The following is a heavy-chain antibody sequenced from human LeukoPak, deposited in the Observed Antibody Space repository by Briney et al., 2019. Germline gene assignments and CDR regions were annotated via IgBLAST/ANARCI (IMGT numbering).Heavy chain of an antibody. V-gene: IGHV3-30*18. Sequence: GGSLRLSCAASGFTFSSYGMHWVRQAPGKGLEGVAVISYDGSNKYYADSVKGRFTISRDNSKNTLYLQMNSLRAEDTAVYYCAKDTSSGPLYYGMDVWGQGTTVTVSS. J-gene: IGHJ6*02. CDR1: GFTFSSYG. D-gene: IGHD6-19*01. CDR3: AKDTSSGPLYYGMDV. CDR2: ISYDGSNK.